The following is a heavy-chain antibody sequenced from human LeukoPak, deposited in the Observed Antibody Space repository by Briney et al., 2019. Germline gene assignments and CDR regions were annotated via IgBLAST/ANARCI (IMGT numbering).Heavy chain of an antibody. CDR2: IRYDGSNK. V-gene: IGHV3-30*02. CDR1: GFTFSSYG. J-gene: IGHJ4*02. D-gene: IGHD6-19*01. Sequence: GGSLRLSCAASGFTFSSYGMHWVRQAPGKGLEWVAFIRYDGSNKYYADSVKGRFTISRDNSKNTLYLQMNSLRAEDTAVYYCAKDPWFFGADSSGWYKASFLDYWGQGTLVTVSS. CDR3: AKDPWFFGADSSGWYKASFLDY.